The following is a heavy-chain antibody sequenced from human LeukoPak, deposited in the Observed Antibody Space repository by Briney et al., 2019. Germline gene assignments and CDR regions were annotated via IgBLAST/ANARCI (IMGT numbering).Heavy chain of an antibody. CDR2: IRSKANSYAT. J-gene: IGHJ4*02. V-gene: IGHV3-73*01. D-gene: IGHD4-17*01. Sequence: GGSLRLSCAASGFTFSGSAMHWVRQASGKGLEWVGRIRSKANSYATAYAASVKGRFTISRDDSKNTAYLQMNSLKTEDTAVYYCTSEPDYGDYGLDYWGQGTLVTVSS. CDR1: GFTFSGSA. CDR3: TSEPDYGDYGLDY.